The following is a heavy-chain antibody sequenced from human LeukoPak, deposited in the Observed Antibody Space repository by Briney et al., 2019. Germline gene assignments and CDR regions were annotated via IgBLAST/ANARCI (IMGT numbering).Heavy chain of an antibody. CDR1: GFTFSSYS. D-gene: IGHD4-23*01. V-gene: IGHV3-21*01. J-gene: IGHJ4*02. CDR2: ISSSSSYI. Sequence: PGGSLRLSCAASGFTFSSYSMNWVRQAPGKGLEWVSSISSSSSYIYYADSVKGRFTISRDNSKNTLYLQMNSLRAEDTAVYYCVPLLRWGAVEFDYWGQGTLVTVSS. CDR3: VPLLRWGAVEFDY.